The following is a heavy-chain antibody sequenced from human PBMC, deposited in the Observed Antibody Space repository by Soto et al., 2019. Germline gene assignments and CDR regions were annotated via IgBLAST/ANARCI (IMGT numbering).Heavy chain of an antibody. CDR2: ISYDGSNK. CDR3: ASGTGGGGEYFDY. J-gene: IGHJ4*02. CDR1: GFTFSSYA. Sequence: QVQLVESGGGVVQPGRSLRLSCAASGFTFSSYAMHWVRQAPGKGLEWVAVISYDGSNKYYADSVKGQFTISRDNSKNTLYLQMNSLRAEDTAVYYCASGTGGGGEYFDYWGQGTLVTVSS. V-gene: IGHV3-30-3*01. D-gene: IGHD2-21*01.